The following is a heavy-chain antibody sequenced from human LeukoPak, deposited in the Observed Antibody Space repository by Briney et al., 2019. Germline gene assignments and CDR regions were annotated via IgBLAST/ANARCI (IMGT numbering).Heavy chain of an antibody. Sequence: ASETLSLTCAVYGGSFSGYYWSWIRQPPGKGLEWIGEITHSGSTNDNPSLKSRVTISVDTSKNQFSLKLSSVTAADTAVYYRARGSNYYDSSGYDPHFDYWGQGTLVTVSS. CDR3: ARGSNYYDSSGYDPHFDY. D-gene: IGHD3-22*01. CDR1: GGSFSGYY. V-gene: IGHV4-34*01. J-gene: IGHJ4*02. CDR2: ITHSGST.